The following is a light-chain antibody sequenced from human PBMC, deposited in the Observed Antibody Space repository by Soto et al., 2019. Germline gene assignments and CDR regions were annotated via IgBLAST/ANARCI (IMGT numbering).Light chain of an antibody. Sequence: IQLTQSPSSLSASVGDRVTITCRASQGISSYLAWYQQKPGKAPKLLIYAASTLQSGVPSRFSGSGSGTDFTLTISRLQPEYFATYYCQQLNSYPRFGQGTRLEIK. J-gene: IGKJ5*01. CDR3: QQLNSYPR. CDR1: QGISSY. V-gene: IGKV1-9*01. CDR2: AAS.